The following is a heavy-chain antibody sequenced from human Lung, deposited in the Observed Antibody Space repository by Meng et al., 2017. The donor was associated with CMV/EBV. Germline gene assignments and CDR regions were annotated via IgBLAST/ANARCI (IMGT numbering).Heavy chain of an antibody. CDR1: GFFFSDHY. D-gene: IGHD1-26*01. CDR3: TRVKKGIAGQTTFEN. V-gene: IGHV3-72*01. CDR2: IRNRAKKYTT. Sequence: GGSLRLXCAASGFFFSDHYIDWVRKAPGKGLEWVGRIRNRAKKYTTEYAASVKGRFTTSRDDSKNSAYLQMNSLKTEDTALYYCTRVKKGIAGQTTFENWGQGTPVTVSS. J-gene: IGHJ4*02.